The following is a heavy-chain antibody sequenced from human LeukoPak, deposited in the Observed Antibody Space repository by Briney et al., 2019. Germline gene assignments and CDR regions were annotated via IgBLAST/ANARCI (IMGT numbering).Heavy chain of an antibody. Sequence: SETLSLTCTLPLDSISIYYWSSIRQPPGGRLEWIGYIYYSGTTNYNPSLKSRVTISVDTSKNQFSLKLSSVTAADTAVYYCARGVYIAAAQYGYWGQGTLVTVSS. CDR1: LDSISIYY. CDR2: IYYSGTT. V-gene: IGHV4-59*01. J-gene: IGHJ4*02. D-gene: IGHD6-13*01. CDR3: ARGVYIAAAQYGY.